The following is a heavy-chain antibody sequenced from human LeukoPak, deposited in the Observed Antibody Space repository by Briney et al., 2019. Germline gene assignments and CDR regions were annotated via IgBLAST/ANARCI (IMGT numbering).Heavy chain of an antibody. D-gene: IGHD1-26*01. Sequence: GSLRLSCAASGFTVSSNYMSWVRQASGKGLEWVSLLYTSGSTCYADSVKGRFTISRDSSKNTLYLQMNDLRGEDTAVYYCAGTTKYYFDYWGQGALVTVSS. CDR2: LYTSGST. CDR3: AGTTKYYFDY. CDR1: GFTVSSNY. J-gene: IGHJ4*02. V-gene: IGHV3-66*01.